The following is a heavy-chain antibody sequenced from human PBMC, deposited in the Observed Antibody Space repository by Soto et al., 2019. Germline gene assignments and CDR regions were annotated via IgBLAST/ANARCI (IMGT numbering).Heavy chain of an antibody. CDR2: ISGSGGST. V-gene: IGHV3-23*01. J-gene: IGHJ4*02. CDR1: GFTFSSYA. D-gene: IGHD6-19*01. Sequence: EVQLLESGGGLVQPGGSLRLSCAASGFTFSSYAMSWVRQAPGKGLEWVSVISGSGGSTYYADSVKGRFTISRDNSKNTLYRQMNSLRAEDTAVYYCAKGLAWLVLYGFDYWGQGTLVTVSS. CDR3: AKGLAWLVLYGFDY.